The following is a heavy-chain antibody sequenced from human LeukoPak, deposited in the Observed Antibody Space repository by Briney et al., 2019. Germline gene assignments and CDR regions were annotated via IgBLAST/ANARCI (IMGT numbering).Heavy chain of an antibody. V-gene: IGHV4-4*07. D-gene: IGHD3-10*01. Sequence: SETLSLTCTVSGGSISSYYWSWIRQPAGKGLEWIGRIYTSGSTNYNPSLKSRVTMSVDTSKNQFSLKLSSVTAADTAVYYCARVGGGPITMVRGVTSPYYFDYWGQGTLVTVSS. CDR2: IYTSGST. CDR1: GGSISSYY. J-gene: IGHJ4*02. CDR3: ARVGGGPITMVRGVTSPYYFDY.